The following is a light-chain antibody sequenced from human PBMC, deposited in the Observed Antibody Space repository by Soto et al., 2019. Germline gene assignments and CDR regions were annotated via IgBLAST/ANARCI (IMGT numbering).Light chain of an antibody. CDR1: QSVSRIF. Sequence: EAVFTQSPGTLSLSPGERATLSCSASQSVSRIFLAWFQQKPGQTPRLLIYGASNRATGIPDRFSGSGSGTDFTLPISRVEPEDFAVYYCQQYGKSLSITVGQGTRLEIK. J-gene: IGKJ5*01. V-gene: IGKV3-20*01. CDR2: GAS. CDR3: QQYGKSLSIT.